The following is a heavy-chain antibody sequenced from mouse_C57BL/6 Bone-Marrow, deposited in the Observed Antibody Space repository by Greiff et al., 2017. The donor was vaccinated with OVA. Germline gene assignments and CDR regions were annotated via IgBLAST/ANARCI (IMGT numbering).Heavy chain of an antibody. J-gene: IGHJ1*03. Sequence: QVQLQQPGAELVKPGASVKLSCKASGYTFTSYWMHWVKQRPGRGLEWIGRIDPNSGGTKYNEKFKSKATLTVDKPSSAAYMQLSILTSEDSAVYYCARGEGGYGYVYWYFDVWGTGTTVTVSS. CDR2: IDPNSGGT. D-gene: IGHD2-2*01. V-gene: IGHV1-72*01. CDR1: GYTFTSYW. CDR3: ARGEGGYGYVYWYFDV.